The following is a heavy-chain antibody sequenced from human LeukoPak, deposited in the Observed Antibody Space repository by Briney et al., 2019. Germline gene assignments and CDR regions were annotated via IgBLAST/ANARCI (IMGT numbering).Heavy chain of an antibody. CDR1: GGSISSGGYY. CDR3: ARPKVIRSYDRGSSEASFDY. D-gene: IGHD1-26*01. J-gene: IGHJ4*02. CDR2: IYHSGST. V-gene: IGHV4-30-2*01. Sequence: SQTLSLTCTVSGGSISSGGYYWSWIRQPPGKGLEWIGYIYHSGSTYYNPSLKSRVTISVDTSKNQFSLKLSSVTAADTAVYYCARPKVIRSYDRGSSEASFDYWGQGTLVTVSS.